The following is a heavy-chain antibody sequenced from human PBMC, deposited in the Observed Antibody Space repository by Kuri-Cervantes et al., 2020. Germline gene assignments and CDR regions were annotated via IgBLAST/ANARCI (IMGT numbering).Heavy chain of an antibody. D-gene: IGHD6-13*01. V-gene: IGHV4-31*03. CDR2: IYYSGST. CDR3: ARAAAGSFDY. J-gene: IGHJ4*02. CDR1: GGSTSSGGYY. Sequence: LRLSCTVSGGSTSSGGYYWSWIRQHPGKGLEWIGYIYYSGSTYYNPSLKSRVTISVDTSKNQFSLKLSSVTAADTAVYYCARAAAGSFDYWGQGTLVTVSS.